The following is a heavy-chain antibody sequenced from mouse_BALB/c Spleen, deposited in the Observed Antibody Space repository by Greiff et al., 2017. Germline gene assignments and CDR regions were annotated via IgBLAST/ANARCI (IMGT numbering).Heavy chain of an antibody. CDR3: ARSGYDYDGFAY. J-gene: IGHJ3*01. V-gene: IGHV14-1*02. D-gene: IGHD2-4*01. CDR1: GFNIKDYY. CDR2: IDPENGNT. Sequence: VQLQQSGAELVRPGALVKLSCKASGFNIKDYYMHWVKQRPEQGLEWIGWIDPENGNTIYDPKFQGKASITADTSSNTAYLQLSSLTSEDTAVYYCARSGYDYDGFAYWGQGTLVTVSA.